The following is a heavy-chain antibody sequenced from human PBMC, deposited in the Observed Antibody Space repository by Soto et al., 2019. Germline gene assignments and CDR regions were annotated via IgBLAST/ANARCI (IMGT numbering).Heavy chain of an antibody. J-gene: IGHJ4*02. CDR2: IYYSGST. CDR1: SDFISTSTW. D-gene: IGHD2-15*01. V-gene: IGHV4-4*02. CDR3: ASSPGSLAGDY. Sequence: PSETLSLTCTVSSDFISTSTWWSWVRQPPGRGLEWIGEIYYSGSTNYNPSLKSRVTISVDKTKNQFSLNLTSVTAADTAVYYCASSPGSLAGDYWGQGTLVTVSS.